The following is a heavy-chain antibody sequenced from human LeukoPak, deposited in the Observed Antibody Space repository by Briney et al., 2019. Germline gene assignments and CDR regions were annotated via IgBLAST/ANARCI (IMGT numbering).Heavy chain of an antibody. CDR1: GGSISSYY. Sequence: SETLSLTCTGSGGSISSYYWSWIRQPPGKGLEWIGYIYYSGSTNYNPSLKSRVTISVDTSKNQFSLKLSSVTAADTAVYYCARSVPDCSSTSCYWVGAFDIWGQGTMVTVSS. CDR2: IYYSGST. J-gene: IGHJ3*02. V-gene: IGHV4-59*01. D-gene: IGHD2-2*01. CDR3: ARSVPDCSSTSCYWVGAFDI.